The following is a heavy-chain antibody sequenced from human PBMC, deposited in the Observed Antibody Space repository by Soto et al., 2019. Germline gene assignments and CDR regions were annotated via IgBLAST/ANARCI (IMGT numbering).Heavy chain of an antibody. D-gene: IGHD1-26*01. Sequence: EVQLVESRGGLVQPGGSLRLSCAASKFTFSRYWMHWVRQTPGKGLMWVARINTDGSRTTYADSVKGRFTISRDNAKNTVFLDMNSLRADDTAVYYCARVASGSYDWFDPWGQGTLVTVSS. CDR1: KFTFSRYW. J-gene: IGHJ5*02. CDR2: INTDGSRT. V-gene: IGHV3-74*03. CDR3: ARVASGSYDWFDP.